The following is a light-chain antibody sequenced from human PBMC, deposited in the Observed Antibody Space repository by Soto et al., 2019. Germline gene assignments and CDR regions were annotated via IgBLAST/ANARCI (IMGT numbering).Light chain of an antibody. CDR2: DAS. CDR1: QSINNNY. Sequence: EIVLTQSPATLSLSPGERATLSCGASQSINNNYLAWYQQKPGLAPRLLIYDASTRAAGIPDRFSVSGSGTDFTLTISRLEPEDFAVYYCQQFDNLITFGGGTKVEIK. CDR3: QQFDNLIT. J-gene: IGKJ4*01. V-gene: IGKV3D-20*01.